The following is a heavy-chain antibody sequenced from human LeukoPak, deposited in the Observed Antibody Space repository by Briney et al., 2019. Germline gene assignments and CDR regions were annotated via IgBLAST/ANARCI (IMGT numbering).Heavy chain of an antibody. Sequence: SETLSLTCTVSGGSISSCYWSWIRQPAGKGLEWIGRIYTSGSTNYNPSLKSRVTMSVDTSKNQFSLKLSSVTAADTAVYYCARDGGYCSSTSCPPDAFDIWGQGTMVTVSS. D-gene: IGHD2-2*01. V-gene: IGHV4-4*07. CDR2: IYTSGST. J-gene: IGHJ3*02. CDR3: ARDGGYCSSTSCPPDAFDI. CDR1: GGSISSCY.